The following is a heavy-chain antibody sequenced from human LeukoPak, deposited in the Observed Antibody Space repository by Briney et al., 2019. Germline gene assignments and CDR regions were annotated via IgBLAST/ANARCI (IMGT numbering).Heavy chain of an antibody. V-gene: IGHV3-74*01. Sequence: PGGSLRLSYAASGFTFSSYWMHWVRQAPGKGLVWVSGINSDGTSPIYADSVKGRFTISRDNAKNTLFLQMNSLRAEDTAVYYCSRGYSGGFDYWGQGTLVTVSS. CDR2: INSDGTSP. D-gene: IGHD3-10*01. J-gene: IGHJ4*02. CDR1: GFTFSSYW. CDR3: SRGYSGGFDY.